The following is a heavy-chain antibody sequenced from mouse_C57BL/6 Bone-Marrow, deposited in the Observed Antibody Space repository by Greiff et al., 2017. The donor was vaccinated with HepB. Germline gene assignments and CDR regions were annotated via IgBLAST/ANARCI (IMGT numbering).Heavy chain of an antibody. CDR2: ISSGSSTI. J-gene: IGHJ1*03. CDR1: GFTFSDYG. V-gene: IGHV5-17*01. CDR3: AWQGNYYGSSYRYFDV. D-gene: IGHD1-1*01. Sequence: EVHLVESGGGLVKPGGSLKLSCAASGFTFSDYGMHWVRQAPEKGLEWVAYISSGSSTIYYADTVKGRFTISRDNAKNTLFLQMTSLRSEDTAMYYCAWQGNYYGSSYRYFDVWGTGTTVTVSS.